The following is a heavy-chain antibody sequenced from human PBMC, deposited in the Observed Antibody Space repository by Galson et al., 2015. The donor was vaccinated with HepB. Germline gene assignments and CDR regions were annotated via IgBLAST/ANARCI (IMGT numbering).Heavy chain of an antibody. CDR1: GFTFSSYW. CDR2: IKQDGSEK. J-gene: IGHJ6*02. V-gene: IGHV3-7*03. D-gene: IGHD3-10*01. Sequence: SLRLSCAASGFTFSSYWMSWVRQAPGKGLEWVANIKQDGSEKYYVDSVKGRFTISRDNAKNSLYLQMNSLRAEDTAVYYCARKDGSGSYYDYYGMDVWGQGTTVTVSS. CDR3: ARKDGSGSYYDYYGMDV.